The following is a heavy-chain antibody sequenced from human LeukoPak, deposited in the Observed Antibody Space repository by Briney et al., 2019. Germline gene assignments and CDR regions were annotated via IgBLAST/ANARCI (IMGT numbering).Heavy chain of an antibody. D-gene: IGHD3-9*01. CDR2: INHSGST. Sequence: SSETLSLTCTVSGGSISSSSYYWGWIRQPPGKGLEWIGEINHSGSTNYNPSLKSRVTISVDTSKNQFSLKLSSVTAADTAVYYCARGRVYYDILTGYYTNWFDPWGQGTLVTVSS. V-gene: IGHV4-39*07. J-gene: IGHJ5*02. CDR3: ARGRVYYDILTGYYTNWFDP. CDR1: GGSISSSSYY.